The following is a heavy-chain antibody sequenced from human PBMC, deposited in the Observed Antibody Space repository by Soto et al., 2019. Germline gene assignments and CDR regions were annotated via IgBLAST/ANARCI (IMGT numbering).Heavy chain of an antibody. CDR1: GGSFSGYY. Sequence: SETLSLTCAVYGGSFSGYYWSWIRQPPGKGLEWIGEINHSGSTNYNPSLKSRVTISADTSKNQFSLKLSSVTAADTAVYYCARVRSSCSNDAFDIWGQGTMVTV. D-gene: IGHD6-13*01. CDR2: INHSGST. V-gene: IGHV4-34*01. CDR3: ARVRSSCSNDAFDI. J-gene: IGHJ3*02.